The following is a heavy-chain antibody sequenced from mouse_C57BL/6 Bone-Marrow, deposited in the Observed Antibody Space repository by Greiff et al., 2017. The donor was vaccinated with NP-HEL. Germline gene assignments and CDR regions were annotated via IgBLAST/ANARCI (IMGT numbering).Heavy chain of an antibody. CDR2: IYPGSGNT. V-gene: IGHV1-76*01. CDR1: GYTFTDYY. CDR3: ATGFAY. J-gene: IGHJ3*01. Sequence: QVQLQQSGAELVRPGASVKLSCKASGYTFTDYYINWVKQRPGQGLEWIARIYPGSGNTYYNEKFKGKATLPAEKSSSTAYMQLSSLTSEDSAVYFCATGFAYWGQGTLVTVSA.